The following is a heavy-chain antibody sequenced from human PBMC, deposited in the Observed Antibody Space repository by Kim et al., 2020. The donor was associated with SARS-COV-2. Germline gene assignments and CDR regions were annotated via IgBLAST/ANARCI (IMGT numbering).Heavy chain of an antibody. CDR3: ARMWWSPRTGYSSSWYPPSNVGLIDY. Sequence: GGSLRLSCAASGFTFSSYWMSWVRQAPGKGLEWVANIKQDGSEKYYVDSVKGRFTISRDNAKNSLYLQMNSLRAEDTAVYYCARMWWSPRTGYSSSWYPPSNVGLIDYWGQGTLVTVSS. CDR2: IKQDGSEK. CDR1: GFTFSSYW. D-gene: IGHD6-13*01. J-gene: IGHJ4*02. V-gene: IGHV3-7*01.